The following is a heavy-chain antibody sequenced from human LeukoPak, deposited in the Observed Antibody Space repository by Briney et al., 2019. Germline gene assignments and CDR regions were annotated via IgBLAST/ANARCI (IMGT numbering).Heavy chain of an antibody. CDR3: ARDGDALAKPRITIFGVVITYYFDY. J-gene: IGHJ4*02. CDR1: EFTFSTYG. V-gene: IGHV3-30*03. CDR2: ISFDGDNK. D-gene: IGHD3-3*01. Sequence: PGRSLRLSCAASEFTFSTYGMHWVRQAPGKGLEWVAVISFDGDNKYYADSVKGRFTISRDNSKNTLYLQMNSLRAEDTAVYYCARDGDALAKPRITIFGVVITYYFDYWGQGTLVTVSS.